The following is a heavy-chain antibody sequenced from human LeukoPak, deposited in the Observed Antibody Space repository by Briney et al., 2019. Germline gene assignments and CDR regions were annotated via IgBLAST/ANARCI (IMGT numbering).Heavy chain of an antibody. D-gene: IGHD5-18*01. V-gene: IGHV1-69*04. CDR1: GDSFNRFA. CDR3: ARGHTDSIHY. Sequence: ASVEVFCKPSGDSFNRFAVNWVRQAPGQGLEWMGRIMPTLGITNYAKEFQARVTITADISPSAAYMELKNLTSRDTAVYYCARGHTDSIHYWGQGTQVTVSS. CDR2: IMPTLGIT. J-gene: IGHJ4*02.